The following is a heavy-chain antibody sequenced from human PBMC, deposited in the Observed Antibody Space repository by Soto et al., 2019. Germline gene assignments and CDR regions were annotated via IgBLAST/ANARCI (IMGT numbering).Heavy chain of an antibody. Sequence: QMQLVQSGPEVKKPGTSVKVSCKASGFTFITSTVQWVRQARGQPLEWLGWIVVGSGKTIYAQNYQERVTLTREESTSTAYMARSSLRFQDTGVYYCAAGDYHDTSGYSSDYWGQGTLVTVSS. D-gene: IGHD3-3*01. V-gene: IGHV1-58*01. CDR1: GFTFITST. CDR3: AAGDYHDTSGYSSDY. CDR2: IVVGSGKT. J-gene: IGHJ4*02.